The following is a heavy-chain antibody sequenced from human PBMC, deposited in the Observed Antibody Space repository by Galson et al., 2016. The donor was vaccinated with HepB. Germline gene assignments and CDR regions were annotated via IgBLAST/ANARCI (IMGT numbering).Heavy chain of an antibody. CDR1: GFTFSNAD. CDR3: ARAQNLFSSWFDP. J-gene: IGHJ5*02. V-gene: IGHV3-33*07. CDR2: IWHDESNK. Sequence: SLRLSCAASGFTFSNADMYWVRQAPGKGLEWVAVIWHDESNKYYADSVKGRFAISRDNSKNTVFLQMNSLRAEDTAIYYCARAQNLFSSWFDPWGQGTLVTVPS. D-gene: IGHD2/OR15-2a*01.